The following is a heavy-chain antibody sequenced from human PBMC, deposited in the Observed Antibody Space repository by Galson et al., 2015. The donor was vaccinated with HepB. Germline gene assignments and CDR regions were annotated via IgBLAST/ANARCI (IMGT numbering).Heavy chain of an antibody. CDR2: IYSGGST. V-gene: IGHV3-53*01. CDR3: ARQTRGNWYFDL. Sequence: SLRLSCAASGFNVSNSYMSWVRQAPGKGLDWVSIIYSGGSTYYADSVKGRFTISRDISKNTLSLQMNSLRAEDTAVYYCARQTRGNWYFDLWGRGTLVTVSS. CDR1: GFNVSNSY. D-gene: IGHD3-10*01. J-gene: IGHJ2*01.